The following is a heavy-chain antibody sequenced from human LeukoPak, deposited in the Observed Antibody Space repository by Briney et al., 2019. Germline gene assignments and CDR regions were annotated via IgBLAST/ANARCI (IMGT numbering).Heavy chain of an antibody. D-gene: IGHD6-19*01. V-gene: IGHV3-33*01. J-gene: IGHJ4*02. CDR2: IWADGSDQ. CDR3: ARDPPGSGWALDY. CDR1: GFTFSTHA. Sequence: GGSLRLSCAAPGFTFSTHAMHWVRQAPGKGLDWVALIWADGSDQEYADSVKGRFTISRDNSKKTMYLQMNSLRVEDTAVYYCARDPPGSGWALDYWGQGTLVTVSS.